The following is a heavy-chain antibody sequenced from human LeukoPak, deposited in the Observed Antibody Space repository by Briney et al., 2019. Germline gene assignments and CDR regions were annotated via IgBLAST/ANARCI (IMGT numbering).Heavy chain of an antibody. J-gene: IGHJ4*02. CDR3: ARASNPTGGPFDY. CDR1: GGTFSSYA. Sequence: SVTVSFKASGGTFSSYAISWVRQAPGQGREGVGGIIPIFCTANYAQKFQGIVTITPDESTSTAYMELSSLRSEDTAVYYCARASNPTGGPFDYWGQGTLVTVSS. CDR2: IIPIFCTA. V-gene: IGHV1-69*13. D-gene: IGHD2-8*02.